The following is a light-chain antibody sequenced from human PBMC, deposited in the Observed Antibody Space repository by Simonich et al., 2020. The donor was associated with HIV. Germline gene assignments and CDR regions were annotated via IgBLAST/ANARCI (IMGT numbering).Light chain of an antibody. CDR1: QSVLYSSKNKNY. V-gene: IGKV4-1*01. Sequence: DIVMTKSPDSLAVSLGERATINCKSSQSVLYSSKNKNYLAWYQQKPGQPPKLLIYWASTRESGVPDRFSGSGSWTDFTLTISSLQAEDVAVYYCQQYYSTPLTFGGGTKVEIK. CDR3: QQYYSTPLT. CDR2: WAS. J-gene: IGKJ4*01.